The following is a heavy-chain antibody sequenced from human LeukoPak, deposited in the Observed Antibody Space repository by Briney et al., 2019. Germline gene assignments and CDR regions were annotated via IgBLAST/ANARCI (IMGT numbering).Heavy chain of an antibody. V-gene: IGHV1-2*02. D-gene: IGHD6-13*01. J-gene: IGHJ4*02. Sequence: ASVKVSCKAFGYTFTGYYMHWVRQAPGQGLEWMGWINPNSGGTNYAQKFQGRVTMTRDTSISTAYMELSRLRSDDTAVYYCARGDDSSSWYWSGFDYWGQGTLVTVSS. CDR2: INPNSGGT. CDR3: ARGDDSSSWYWSGFDY. CDR1: GYTFTGYY.